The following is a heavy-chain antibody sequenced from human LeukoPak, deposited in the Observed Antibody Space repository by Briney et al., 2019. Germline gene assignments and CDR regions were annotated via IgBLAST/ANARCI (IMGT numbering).Heavy chain of an antibody. CDR1: GFTFSSYG. J-gene: IGHJ6*02. CDR2: ISYDGSNK. V-gene: IGHV3-30*19. CDR3: ARDQDYGDYYYGMDV. D-gene: IGHD4-17*01. Sequence: GRSLRLSCAASGFTFSSYGMHWVRQAPGKGLEWVAVISYDGSNKYYADSVKGRFTISRDNSKNTLYLQMNSLRAEDTAVYYCARDQDYGDYYYGMDVWGQGTTVTVSS.